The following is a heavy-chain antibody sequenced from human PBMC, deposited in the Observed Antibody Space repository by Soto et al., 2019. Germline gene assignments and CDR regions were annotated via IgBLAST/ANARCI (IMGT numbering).Heavy chain of an antibody. CDR2: IYYSGST. Sequence: SETLSLTXTVSGGSISSGDYYWSWIRQPPGKGLEWIGYIYYSGSTYYNPSLKSRITISADTSKNQFSLHLTSMTAEDTAVYYCARDGNWRLDYWGQGALVTVSS. D-gene: IGHD1-1*01. V-gene: IGHV4-30-4*01. J-gene: IGHJ4*02. CDR1: GGSISSGDYY. CDR3: ARDGNWRLDY.